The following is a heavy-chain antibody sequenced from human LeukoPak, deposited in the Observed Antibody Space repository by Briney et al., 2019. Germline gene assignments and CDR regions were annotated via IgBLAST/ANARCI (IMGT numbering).Heavy chain of an antibody. CDR2: IIPIFGTA. CDR1: GGTFSSYA. V-gene: IGHV1-69*06. D-gene: IGHD5-12*01. J-gene: IGHJ6*03. CDR3: ARDRYDRVPGTKNYYYYMDV. Sequence: SVKVSCKASGGTFSSYAISWVRQAPGQGLEWMGGIIPIFGTANYAQKFQGRVTITADKSTSTAYMELSSLRSEDTAVYYCARDRYDRVPGTKNYYYYMDVWGKGTTVTISS.